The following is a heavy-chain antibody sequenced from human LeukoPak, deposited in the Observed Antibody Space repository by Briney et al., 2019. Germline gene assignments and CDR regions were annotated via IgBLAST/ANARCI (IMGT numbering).Heavy chain of an antibody. J-gene: IGHJ4*02. Sequence: PGGSLRLSCAASGFTFSSYSMNWVRQAPGKGLEWVSSISSSSSYIYYADSVKGRFTISRDNAKNSLYLQMNSLRAEDTAVYYCARDAVGVYDGRVDYWGQGTLVTVSS. D-gene: IGHD5/OR15-5a*01. V-gene: IGHV3-21*01. CDR3: ARDAVGVYDGRVDY. CDR2: ISSSSSYI. CDR1: GFTFSSYS.